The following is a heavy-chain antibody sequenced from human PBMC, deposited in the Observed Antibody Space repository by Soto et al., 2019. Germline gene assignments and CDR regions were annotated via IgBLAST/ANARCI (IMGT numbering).Heavy chain of an antibody. CDR3: ARESPLTGWHFDS. V-gene: IGHV3-33*01. CDR2: IWYDGSIK. D-gene: IGHD3-9*01. Sequence: QVQLVESGGGVVQPGRSLRLSCAASGFTFSSYGMHWVRQAPGRGLEWVAIIWYDGSIKEYADSVKGRFTISRDNSKNTMFLQMDSLRAEDTAVYYCARESPLTGWHFDSWGQGTLASVSS. CDR1: GFTFSSYG. J-gene: IGHJ4*02.